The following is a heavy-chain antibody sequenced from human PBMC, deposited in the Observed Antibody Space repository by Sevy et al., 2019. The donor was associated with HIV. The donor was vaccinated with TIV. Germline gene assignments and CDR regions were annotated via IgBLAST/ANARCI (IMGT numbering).Heavy chain of an antibody. CDR1: GFTFRSYC. CDR3: ARDCSCTGGLSGLDV. V-gene: IGHV3-7*03. J-gene: IGHJ6*02. Sequence: GGSLRLSCAASGFTFRSYCMSWVRQAPGKGLEWVANIKLDGSEEYYVDSVKGRFTISRDNAKNSLYLQMNSLRAEDTAVNYCARDCSCTGGLSGLDVWGQGTPVTVSS. D-gene: IGHD2-2*01. CDR2: IKLDGSEE.